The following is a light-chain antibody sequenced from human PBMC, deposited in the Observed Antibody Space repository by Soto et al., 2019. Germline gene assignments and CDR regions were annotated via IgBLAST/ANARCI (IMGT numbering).Light chain of an antibody. Sequence: EVVMTQSPATLSVSPGERVTLSCRASQSVSDNLAWYQQKPGQAPSLLIYGASTRATTIPGRFSGSGSGTAFTLTISSLQSEEFAVYYCQQSNNWPYTFGQGTKLDIK. CDR2: GAS. CDR3: QQSNNWPYT. J-gene: IGKJ2*01. V-gene: IGKV3-15*01. CDR1: QSVSDN.